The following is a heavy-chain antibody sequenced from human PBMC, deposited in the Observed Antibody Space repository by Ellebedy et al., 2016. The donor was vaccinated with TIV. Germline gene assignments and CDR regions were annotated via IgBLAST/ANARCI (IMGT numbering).Heavy chain of an antibody. CDR3: ARGTGGYCSSTSCSGGYYYYYYMDV. D-gene: IGHD2-2*01. Sequence: SETLSLXCTVSGGSISSYYWSWIRQPPGKGLEWIGYIYYSGSTNYNPSLKSRVTISVDTSKNQLSLKLSSVTAADTAVYYCARGTGGYCSSTSCSGGYYYYYYMDVWGKGTTVTVSS. V-gene: IGHV4-59*01. CDR2: IYYSGST. CDR1: GGSISSYY. J-gene: IGHJ6*03.